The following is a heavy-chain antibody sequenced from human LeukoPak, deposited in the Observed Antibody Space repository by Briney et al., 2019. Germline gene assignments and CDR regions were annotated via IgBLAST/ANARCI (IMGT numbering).Heavy chain of an antibody. CDR2: IYYSGST. V-gene: IGHV4-39*07. Sequence: SETLSLTCTVSGGSISSSSYYWGWIRQPPGKGLEWIGSIYYSGSTYYNPSLKSLITISVDTSKNQFSLKLSSVTAADTAVYYCASSTGVAARPDYLNWGQGTLVTVSS. CDR3: ASSTGVAARPDYLN. CDR1: GGSISSSSYY. D-gene: IGHD6-6*01. J-gene: IGHJ4*02.